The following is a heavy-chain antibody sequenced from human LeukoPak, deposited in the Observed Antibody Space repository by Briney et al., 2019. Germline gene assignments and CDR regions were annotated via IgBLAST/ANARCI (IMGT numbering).Heavy chain of an antibody. V-gene: IGHV3-23*01. CDR3: ARRYCSGGSCYLSQLYYFDY. J-gene: IGHJ4*02. D-gene: IGHD2-15*01. CDR1: GFTFSSYA. Sequence: PGGSLRLSCAASGFTFSSYAMSWVRQAPGKGLEWVSAISGSGGSTYYADSVKGRFTISRGNAKNSLYLQMNSLRAEDTAVYYCARRYCSGGSCYLSQLYYFDYWGQGTLVTVSS. CDR2: ISGSGGST.